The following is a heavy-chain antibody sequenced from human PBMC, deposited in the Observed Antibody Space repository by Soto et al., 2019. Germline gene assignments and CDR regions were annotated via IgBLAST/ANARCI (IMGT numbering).Heavy chain of an antibody. D-gene: IGHD3-22*01. Sequence: VGSLRLSGAASGFTFSSYGMHWVRQAPGKGLEWVAVISYDGSNKYYADSVKGRFTISRDNSKNTLYLQMNSLRAEDTAVYYCAKPDSRDGYDFDYWGQGTLVTVSS. J-gene: IGHJ4*02. CDR1: GFTFSSYG. CDR2: ISYDGSNK. V-gene: IGHV3-30*18. CDR3: AKPDSRDGYDFDY.